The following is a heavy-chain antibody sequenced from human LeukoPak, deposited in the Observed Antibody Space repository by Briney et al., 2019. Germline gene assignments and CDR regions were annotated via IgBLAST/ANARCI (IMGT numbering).Heavy chain of an antibody. CDR1: GGFISSYY. Sequence: SETLSPTCTLSGGFISSYYWSWIRKPPGKGLEWIGYTYYSGSTNYNPSLKSRVTISVDTSKNQFSLKLSSVTAADTAVYYCARQALVGATTLFDYWGQGTLVTVSS. V-gene: IGHV4-59*08. CDR2: TYYSGST. D-gene: IGHD1-26*01. J-gene: IGHJ4*02. CDR3: ARQALVGATTLFDY.